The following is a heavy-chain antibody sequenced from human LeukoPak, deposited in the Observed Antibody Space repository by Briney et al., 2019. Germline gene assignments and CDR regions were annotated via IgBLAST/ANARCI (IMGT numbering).Heavy chain of an antibody. CDR2: IYYSGST. J-gene: IGHJ6*03. CDR1: GGSISSSSYY. Sequence: PSETLSLTCTVSGGSISSSSYYWGWIRQPPGKGLEWIGSIYYSGSTYYNPSLKSRVTISVDTSKNQFSLKLSSVTAADTAVYYCARDRYSPLWFGDGYYYHYMDVWGKGTTVTISS. V-gene: IGHV4-39*02. CDR3: ARDRYSPLWFGDGYYYHYMDV. D-gene: IGHD3-10*01.